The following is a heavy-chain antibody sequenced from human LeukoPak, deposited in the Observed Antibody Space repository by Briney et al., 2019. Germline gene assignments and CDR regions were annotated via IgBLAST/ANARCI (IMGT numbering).Heavy chain of an antibody. Sequence: GGSLRLSCAASEFDFSSHAMTWVRQAPGKGLEWVSAISISGCKTYYADSVKGRFTISRDNSKNTLYLQMNSLRAEDTAVYYCANEIRPNDYWGQGTQVTVSS. CDR2: ISISGCKT. J-gene: IGHJ4*02. CDR3: ANEIRPNDY. D-gene: IGHD4-17*01. V-gene: IGHV3-23*01. CDR1: EFDFSSHA.